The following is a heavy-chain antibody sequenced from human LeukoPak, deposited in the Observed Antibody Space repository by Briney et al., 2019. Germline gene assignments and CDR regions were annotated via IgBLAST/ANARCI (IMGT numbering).Heavy chain of an antibody. D-gene: IGHD2-15*01. V-gene: IGHV1-46*01. J-gene: IGHJ1*01. CDR2: INPSGGST. CDR1: GYTFTGYY. CDR3: ARDVRGGYCSGGSCYPRAEYFQH. Sequence: ASVKVSCKASGYTFTGYYTHWVRQAPGQGLEWMGIINPSGGSTSYAQKFQGRVTMTRDTSTSTVYMELSSLRSEDTAVYYCARDVRGGYCSGGSCYPRAEYFQHWGQGTLVTVSS.